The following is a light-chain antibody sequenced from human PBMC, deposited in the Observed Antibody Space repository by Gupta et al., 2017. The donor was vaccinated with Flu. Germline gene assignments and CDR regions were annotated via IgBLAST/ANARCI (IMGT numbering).Light chain of an antibody. V-gene: IGKV3-11*01. CDR3: QQRSNWLT. CDR2: DAS. Sequence: SPATMSLSQGERSTRSCRDSQSVSSYLAWYQQKPGQAPRLLIYDASNRAKGITGRFSGSGDGTDFTLTSSRREHEDCAVYYGQQRSNWLTFGGGTXVEIK. CDR1: QSVSSY. J-gene: IGKJ4*01.